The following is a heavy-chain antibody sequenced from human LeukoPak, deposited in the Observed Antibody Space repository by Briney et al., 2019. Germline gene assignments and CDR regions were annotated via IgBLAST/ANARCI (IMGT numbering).Heavy chain of an antibody. CDR3: ARHSPQWLVLLYRFDP. D-gene: IGHD6-19*01. J-gene: IGHJ5*02. Sequence: SETLSLTCAVYGGSFSGYYWSWIRQPPGKGLEWIGEINHSGSTNYNPSLKSRVTISVDTSKNQFSLKLSSVTAADTAVYYCARHSPQWLVLLYRFDPWGQGTLVTVSS. CDR2: INHSGST. CDR1: GGSFSGYY. V-gene: IGHV4-34*01.